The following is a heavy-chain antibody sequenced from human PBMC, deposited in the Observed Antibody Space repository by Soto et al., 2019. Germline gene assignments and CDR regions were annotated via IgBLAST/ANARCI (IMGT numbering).Heavy chain of an antibody. D-gene: IGHD3-22*01. CDR2: INHSGST. CDR3: ARALGDRATDY. Sequence: PSETLSLTCAVYGGSFSGYYWSWIRQPPGKGLEWIGEINHSGSTNYKPSLKSRVTISVDTSKNQFSLKLSSVTAADTAVYYCARALGDRATDYWGQGTLVTVSS. CDR1: GGSFSGYY. J-gene: IGHJ4*02. V-gene: IGHV4-34*01.